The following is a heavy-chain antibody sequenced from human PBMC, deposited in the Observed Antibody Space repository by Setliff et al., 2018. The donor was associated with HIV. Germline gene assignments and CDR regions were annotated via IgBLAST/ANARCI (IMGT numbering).Heavy chain of an antibody. Sequence: GASVKVSCKISGFTLNELSIQWARQAPAKGLEWMGGFDPEAGEIIYAQKFQGRVTMTEDTSTDTAYMDLSSLRSEDTAVYFCATGSEVVIIHEAFDMWGQGTMVTVSS. CDR1: GFTLNELS. CDR3: ATGSEVVIIHEAFDM. V-gene: IGHV1-24*01. J-gene: IGHJ3*02. CDR2: FDPEAGEI. D-gene: IGHD3-22*01.